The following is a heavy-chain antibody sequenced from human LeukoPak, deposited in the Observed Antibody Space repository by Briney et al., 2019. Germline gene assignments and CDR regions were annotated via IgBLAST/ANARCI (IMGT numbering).Heavy chain of an antibody. V-gene: IGHV3-66*01. Sequence: GGSLRLSCAASGFTVSSNSRSWVRQAPGKGLEWVSVIYSGGSTYYADSVKGGLTISVEHSKNTLYLQMTSLTAEDTAVYYCARSTTADCWFAPCGQGPPVTVS. J-gene: IGHJ5*02. CDR3: ARSTTADCWFAP. CDR2: IYSGGST. D-gene: IGHD2/OR15-2a*01. CDR1: GFTVSSNS.